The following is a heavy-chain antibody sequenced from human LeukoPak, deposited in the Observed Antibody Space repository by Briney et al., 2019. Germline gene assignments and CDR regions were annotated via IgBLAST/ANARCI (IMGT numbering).Heavy chain of an antibody. CDR2: IKQDGSEK. D-gene: IGHD2-15*01. Sequence: PGGSLRLSCAASGFTFSSYWMSWVRQAPGKGLEWVANIKQDGSEKYYVDSVKGRFTISRDNAKNSLYLQMNSLRAEDTAVYYCARSGDQCSGGSCYYDAFDIWGQGTMVTVSS. V-gene: IGHV3-7*01. J-gene: IGHJ3*02. CDR3: ARSGDQCSGGSCYYDAFDI. CDR1: GFTFSSYW.